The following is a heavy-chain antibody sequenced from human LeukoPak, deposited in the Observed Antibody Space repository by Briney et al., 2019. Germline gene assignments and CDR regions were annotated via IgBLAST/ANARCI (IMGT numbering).Heavy chain of an antibody. J-gene: IGHJ5*02. V-gene: IGHV3-20*04. CDR1: GFTFDDYG. CDR3: ARVDGSCSGGSCPSGNWFDP. CDR2: INWNGGST. Sequence: PGGSLRLSCAASGFTFDDYGMSWVRQAPGKGLEWVSGINWNGGSTGYADSVKGRFTISRDNAKNSLYLQMNSLRAEDTAVYYCARVDGSCSGGSCPSGNWFDPWGQGTLVTVSS. D-gene: IGHD2-15*01.